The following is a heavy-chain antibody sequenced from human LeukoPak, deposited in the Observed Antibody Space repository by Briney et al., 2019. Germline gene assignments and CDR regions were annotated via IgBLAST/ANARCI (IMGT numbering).Heavy chain of an antibody. V-gene: IGHV6-1*01. CDR1: GDSVSSNSAA. D-gene: IGHD3-3*01. J-gene: IGHJ3*02. CDR2: TYYRSKWYN. CDR3: ARDGTMRSGPAFDI. Sequence: SQTLSLTCAISGDSVSSNSAAWNWTRQSPSRGLEWLGRTYYRSKWYNDYAASVKSRITINPDTSKNQFSLQLNSVTPEDTAVYYCARDGTMRSGPAFDIWGQGTMVTVSS.